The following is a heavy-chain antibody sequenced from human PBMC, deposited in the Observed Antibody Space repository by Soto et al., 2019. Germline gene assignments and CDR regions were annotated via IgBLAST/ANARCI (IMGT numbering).Heavy chain of an antibody. CDR2: INHSGST. D-gene: IGHD2-2*01. CDR3: ARCEVVLPVLTP. V-gene: IGHV4-34*01. J-gene: IGHJ5*02. Sequence: SETLSLTCAVYGGSFSGYYWSWIRQPPGKGLEWIGEINHSGSTNYNPSLKSRVTISVDTSKNQFSLKLSSVTAADTAVYYCARCEVVLPVLTPWGQGTLVTVSS. CDR1: GGSFSGYY.